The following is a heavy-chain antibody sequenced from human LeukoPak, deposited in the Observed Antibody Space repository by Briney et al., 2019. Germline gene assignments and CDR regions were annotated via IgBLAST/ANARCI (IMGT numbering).Heavy chain of an antibody. CDR2: IYYSGST. V-gene: IGHV4-39*01. CDR1: GGSISSSSYY. D-gene: IGHD6-19*01. J-gene: IGHJ5*02. CDR3: APSSGWYGIENWFDP. Sequence: SETLSLTCTVSGGSISSSSYYWGWIRQPPGKGLEWIGSIYYSGSTYYNPSLKSRVTISVDTSKNQFSLKLSSVTAADTAVYYCAPSSGWYGIENWFDPWGQGTLVTVSS.